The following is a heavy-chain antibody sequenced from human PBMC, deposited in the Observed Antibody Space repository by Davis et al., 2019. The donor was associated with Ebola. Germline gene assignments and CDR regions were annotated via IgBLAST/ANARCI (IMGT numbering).Heavy chain of an antibody. Sequence: GESLKISCVASGFPFSNYLMHWVRQVPGKGLVWISHISNDGRSTSYADSVKGRFTISRDNAKNMLYLQMSSLRAEDMAVYYCAREGGTYYYYYGLDVWGKGTTVTVSS. CDR2: ISNDGRST. V-gene: IGHV3-74*01. CDR1: GFPFSNYL. CDR3: AREGGTYYYYYGLDV. J-gene: IGHJ6*04. D-gene: IGHD3-16*01.